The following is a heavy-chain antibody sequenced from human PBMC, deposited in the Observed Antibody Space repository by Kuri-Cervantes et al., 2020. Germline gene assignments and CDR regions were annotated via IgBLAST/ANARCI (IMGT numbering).Heavy chain of an antibody. CDR1: GFRLSNAW. V-gene: IGHV3-74*01. D-gene: IGHD5-12*01. J-gene: IGHJ4*02. CDR2: INSDGSST. Sequence: GGSLRLSCTASGFRLSNAWMIWVRQAPGKGLEWVSRINSDGSSTSYADSVKGRFTISRDNAKNTLYLQMNSLRAEDTAVYYCARDEISGYGPVDYWGQGTPVTVSS. CDR3: ARDEISGYGPVDY.